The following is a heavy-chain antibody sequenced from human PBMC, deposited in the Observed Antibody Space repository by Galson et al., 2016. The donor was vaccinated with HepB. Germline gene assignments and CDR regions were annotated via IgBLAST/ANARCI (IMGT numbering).Heavy chain of an antibody. D-gene: IGHD2-2*01. CDR3: ANTYLNAFDI. J-gene: IGHJ3*02. CDR2: ISGRGGST. V-gene: IGHV3-23*01. Sequence: SLRLSCAASGFTFSNYAMNWVRQAPGKGLEWVSVISGRGGSTYYADSVKGRFTISRDSSKNTLYLQMNTLRAEDTAVYYCANTYLNAFDIWGQGTKVTVSS. CDR1: GFTFSNYA.